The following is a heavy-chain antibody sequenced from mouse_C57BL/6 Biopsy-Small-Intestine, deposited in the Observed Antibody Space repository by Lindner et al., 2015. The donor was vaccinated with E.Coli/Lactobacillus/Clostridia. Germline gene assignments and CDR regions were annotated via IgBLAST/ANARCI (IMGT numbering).Heavy chain of an antibody. CDR1: GYSFTDYN. V-gene: IGHV1-39*01. CDR3: TTERDLGVYYDH. J-gene: IGHJ2*01. Sequence: VQLQESGPELVKPGASVKISCKASGYSFTDYNMNWVKQSNGKSLEWIGIINPNYGTTSYNQKFKDKAILTADKSSSTAYMELRSLTSEDSAVYYCTTERDLGVYYDHWGQGTTLTVSS. CDR2: INPNYGTT.